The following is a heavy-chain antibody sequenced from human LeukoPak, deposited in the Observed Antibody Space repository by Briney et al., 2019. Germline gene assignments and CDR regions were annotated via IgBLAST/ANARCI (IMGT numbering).Heavy chain of an antibody. CDR3: ARPYCSGATCHSPPDY. V-gene: IGHV3-30*03. CDR1: GFNFSSYG. D-gene: IGHD2-15*01. J-gene: IGHJ4*02. Sequence: GSLRLPCAASGFNFSSYGLHWVRQAPGKGLEWVAVISYDGSNKYYADSVKGRFTISRDNSKNTLYLQMNSLRAEDTAVYYCARPYCSGATCHSPPDYWGQGTLVTVSS. CDR2: ISYDGSNK.